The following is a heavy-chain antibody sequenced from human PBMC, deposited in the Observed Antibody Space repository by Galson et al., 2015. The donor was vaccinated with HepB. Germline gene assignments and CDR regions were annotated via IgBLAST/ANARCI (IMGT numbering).Heavy chain of an antibody. CDR3: AEEQHKLNRNPKE. CDR1: GFTFSTYS. J-gene: IGHJ4*02. Sequence: SLRLSCAASGFTFSTYSMHWVRQAPGKGLEWVSHISGRGSTIYYANSVRGRFTISRDNAKNSLYLQINSLRPDDTAVYYCAEEQHKLNRNPKEWGRGTPVTLPS. CDR2: ISGRGSTI. V-gene: IGHV3-11*01. D-gene: IGHD1-1*01.